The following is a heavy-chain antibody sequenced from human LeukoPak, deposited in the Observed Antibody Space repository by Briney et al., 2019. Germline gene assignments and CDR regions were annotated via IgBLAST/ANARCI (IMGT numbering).Heavy chain of an antibody. CDR3: ARAIWELRAFDI. J-gene: IGHJ3*02. V-gene: IGHV3-66*01. D-gene: IGHD1-26*01. CDR1: GFTVSSNY. CDR2: IYSGGST. Sequence: GGSLRLSCAASGFTVSSNYMSWVRQAPGKGLEWVSVIYSGGSTYYADSVKGRFTISRDNSKNTLYLQMNSLRAEDTAVYYCARAIWELRAFDIWGQGTMVTVSS.